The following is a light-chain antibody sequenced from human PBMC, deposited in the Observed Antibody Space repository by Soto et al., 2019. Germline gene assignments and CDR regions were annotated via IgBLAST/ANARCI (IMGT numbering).Light chain of an antibody. CDR1: QSVSSY. CDR3: QQRNNWPLT. Sequence: EIVLTQSPATLSLSPGERATLSCRARQSVSSYLAWYQQKPGQAPRLLIYDASNRATGVPARFSGSGSGTDFPLTISSLEPEDCAVYYCQQRNNWPLTFGGGTKVEIK. CDR2: DAS. J-gene: IGKJ4*01. V-gene: IGKV3-11*01.